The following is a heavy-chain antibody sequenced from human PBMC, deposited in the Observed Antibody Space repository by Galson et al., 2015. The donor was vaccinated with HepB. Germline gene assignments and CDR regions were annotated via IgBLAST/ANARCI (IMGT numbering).Heavy chain of an antibody. CDR2: ISTTGATT. CDR3: ATTKFGNSAYCTFEM. J-gene: IGHJ4*03. D-gene: IGHD3-3*01. V-gene: IGHV3-48*03. Sequence: MSCVRQTPGKGLQWVSYISTTGATTYYTDSVKGRITVARDNAKNTVYLQMTSLRDEDAGVYYCATTKFGNSAYCTFEMWCQGTLVIVSS.